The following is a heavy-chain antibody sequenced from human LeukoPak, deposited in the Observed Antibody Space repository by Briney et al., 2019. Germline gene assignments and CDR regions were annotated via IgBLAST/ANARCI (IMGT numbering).Heavy chain of an antibody. D-gene: IGHD6-25*01. CDR3: GTTEHDSGDY. Sequence: PSQTLSLTCTVSGGSISSGSYYWSWIRQPAGKGLEWIGRIYTSGSTNHNPSLKSRVTISVDKSKNQFSLTLNSVTAADTAVYFCGTTEHDSGDYWGQGTLVTVSS. V-gene: IGHV4-61*02. CDR1: GGSISSGSYY. J-gene: IGHJ4*02. CDR2: IYTSGST.